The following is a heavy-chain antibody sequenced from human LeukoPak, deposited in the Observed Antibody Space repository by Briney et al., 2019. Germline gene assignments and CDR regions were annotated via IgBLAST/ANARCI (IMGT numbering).Heavy chain of an antibody. J-gene: IGHJ3*02. V-gene: IGHV1-2*02. D-gene: IGHD6-6*01. CDR3: AREGAARRANDALDI. Sequence: ASVKVSCKASGYTFTGYYMHWVRQAPGQGLEWMGWINPNSGGTNYAQKFQGRVTMTRDTSISTAYMELSRLRSDDTAVYYCAREGAARRANDALDIRGQGTMVTVSS. CDR1: GYTFTGYY. CDR2: INPNSGGT.